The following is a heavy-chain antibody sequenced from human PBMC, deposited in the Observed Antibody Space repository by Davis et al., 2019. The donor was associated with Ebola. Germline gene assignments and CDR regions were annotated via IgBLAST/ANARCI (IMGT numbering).Heavy chain of an antibody. Sequence: AASVKVSCKASGYTFTSYGISWVRQAPGQGLEWMGWISAYNGNTNYAQKLQGRVTMTTDTSTSTAYMELRSLRSDDTAVYYCARDTEQIRLGELSLYRSAFDIWGQGTMVTVSS. CDR1: GYTFTSYG. J-gene: IGHJ3*02. V-gene: IGHV1-18*04. D-gene: IGHD3-16*02. CDR2: ISAYNGNT. CDR3: ARDTEQIRLGELSLYRSAFDI.